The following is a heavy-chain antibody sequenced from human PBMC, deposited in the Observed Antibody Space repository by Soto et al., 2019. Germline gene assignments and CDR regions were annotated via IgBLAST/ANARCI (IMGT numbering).Heavy chain of an antibody. Sequence: TSETLSLTCTVSGGSISSGGYYWSWIRQHPGKGLEWIGYIYYSGSTYYNPSLKSRVTISVDTSKNQFSLKLSSVTAADTAVYYCARFVPNYCTNGVCYRGNYFDYWGQGTLVTVSS. CDR3: ARFVPNYCTNGVCYRGNYFDY. CDR1: GGSISSGGYY. J-gene: IGHJ4*02. D-gene: IGHD2-8*01. CDR2: IYYSGST. V-gene: IGHV4-31*03.